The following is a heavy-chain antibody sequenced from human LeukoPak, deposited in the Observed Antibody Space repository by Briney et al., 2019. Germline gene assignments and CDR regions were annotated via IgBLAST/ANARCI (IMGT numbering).Heavy chain of an antibody. D-gene: IGHD3-10*01. V-gene: IGHV1-24*01. CDR3: ATVYKDYMDV. CDR1: GDTLTKLS. J-gene: IGHJ6*03. CDR2: FDPEDGAR. Sequence: ASVKVSCKFSGDTLTKLSIHWVRQGPGNRLEWMGGFDPEDGARSLAQNFQDRVTMTEDTSTDTAYIEVSSLRSEDTAVYYCATVYKDYMDVWGKGTTVIVSS.